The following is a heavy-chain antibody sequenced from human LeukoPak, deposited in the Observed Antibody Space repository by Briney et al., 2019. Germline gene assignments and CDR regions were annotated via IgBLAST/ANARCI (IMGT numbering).Heavy chain of an antibody. V-gene: IGHV1-2*02. J-gene: IGHJ3*02. D-gene: IGHD6-19*01. CDR3: ARDRRSSGWEAFDI. Sequence: ASVKVSCKASGYIFSDYYMHWVRQAPGQGLEWLGWINPKSGAADYAQQFRGRVTMTRDTSINTAYMELSRLRSDDTAVYYCARDRRSSGWEAFDIWGQGTMVTVSS. CDR1: GYIFSDYY. CDR2: INPKSGAA.